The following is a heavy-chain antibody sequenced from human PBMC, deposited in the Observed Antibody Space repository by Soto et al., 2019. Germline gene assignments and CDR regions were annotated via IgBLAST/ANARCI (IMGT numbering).Heavy chain of an antibody. V-gene: IGHV5-10-1*01. Sequence: RESLKISCKGSGYSFTSYWISWVRQMPGKGLEWMGRIDPSDSYTNYSPSFQGHVTISADKSISTAYLQWSSLKASDTAMYYCARTEFSGYDLRAWFDPWGQGTLVTSPQ. CDR1: GYSFTSYW. CDR2: IDPSDSYT. CDR3: ARTEFSGYDLRAWFDP. D-gene: IGHD5-12*01. J-gene: IGHJ5*02.